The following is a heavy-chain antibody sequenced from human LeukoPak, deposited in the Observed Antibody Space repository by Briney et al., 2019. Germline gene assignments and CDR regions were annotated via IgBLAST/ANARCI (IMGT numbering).Heavy chain of an antibody. J-gene: IGHJ4*02. CDR2: IYYSGST. CDR1: GVSISSHY. D-gene: IGHD6-19*01. V-gene: IGHV4-59*11. Sequence: SETLSLTCTVSGVSISSHYWSWIRQPPGKGLEWIRYIYYSGSTNYNPSLKSRVTISVDTSKNQFSLRLSSVTAADTAVYYCAREVLRSGWYGGEFDYWGQGTLVTVST. CDR3: AREVLRSGWYGGEFDY.